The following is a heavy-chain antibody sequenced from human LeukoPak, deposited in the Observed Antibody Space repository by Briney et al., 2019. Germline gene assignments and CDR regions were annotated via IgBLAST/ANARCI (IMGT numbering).Heavy chain of an antibody. CDR1: GFTFSSYA. D-gene: IGHD4-17*01. CDR2: ISYDGSNK. J-gene: IGHJ4*02. CDR3: ARDHYGDYYFDS. V-gene: IGHV3-30-3*01. Sequence: PGGSLRLSCAASGFTFSSYAMHWVRQAPGKGLEWVAVISYDGSNKYYADSVKGRFTISRDNSKNTLYLQMDSLRAEDTALYYCARDHYGDYYFDSWGQGTLVTVSS.